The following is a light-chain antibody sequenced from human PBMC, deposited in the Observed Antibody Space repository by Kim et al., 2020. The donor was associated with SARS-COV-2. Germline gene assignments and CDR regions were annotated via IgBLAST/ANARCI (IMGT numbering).Light chain of an antibody. CDR1: QSVSNSY. CDR3: QQYGSSPLT. V-gene: IGKV3-20*01. CDR2: GAS. Sequence: SPGERDTLSCSASQSVSNSYLAWYQQKPGQAPRLLIYGASSRATGIPDRFSGSGSGTDFTFSISRLEPEDFAVYYCQQYGSSPLTFGGGTKVDIK. J-gene: IGKJ4*01.